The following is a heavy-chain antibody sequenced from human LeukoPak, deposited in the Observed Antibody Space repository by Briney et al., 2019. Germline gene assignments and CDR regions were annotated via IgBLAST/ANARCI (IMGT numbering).Heavy chain of an antibody. V-gene: IGHV1-8*01. D-gene: IGHD4-17*01. Sequence: GASVKVSCKASGYTFTSYDINWVRQATGQGLEWMGWMNPNSGNTGYAQKFQGRVTMTRNTSISTAYMELSSLRSEDTAVYYCARGGDYEATGYYYGMDVWGQGTTVTVSS. CDR2: MNPNSGNT. CDR1: GYTFTSYD. CDR3: ARGGDYEATGYYYGMDV. J-gene: IGHJ6*02.